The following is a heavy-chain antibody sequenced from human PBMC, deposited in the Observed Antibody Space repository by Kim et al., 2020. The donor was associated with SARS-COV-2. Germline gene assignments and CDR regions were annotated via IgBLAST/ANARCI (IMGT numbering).Heavy chain of an antibody. CDR2: IYYSGST. D-gene: IGHD3-3*01. Sequence: SETLSLTCTVSGGSISSGGYYWSWIRQHPGKGLEWIGYIYYSGSTYYNPSLKSRVTISVDTSKNQFSLKLSSVTAADTAVYYCARALGGTIFGVVRAGFDPWGQGTLVTVSS. CDR1: GGSISSGGYY. V-gene: IGHV4-31*03. J-gene: IGHJ5*02. CDR3: ARALGGTIFGVVRAGFDP.